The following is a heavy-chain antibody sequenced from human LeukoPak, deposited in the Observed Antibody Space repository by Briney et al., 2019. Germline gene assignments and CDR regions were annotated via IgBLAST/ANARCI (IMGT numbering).Heavy chain of an antibody. CDR3: ARDHSIWSGYYGRRGPGSGGGDCFDY. CDR1: GFTFSSYS. D-gene: IGHD3-3*01. CDR2: ISSSSSYI. Sequence: GGSLRLSCAASGFTFSSYSMNWVRQAPGKGLEWVSSISSSSSYIYYADSVKGRFTISRDNAKNSLYLQMNSLRAEDTAVYYCARDHSIWSGYYGRRGPGSGGGDCFDYWGQGTLVTVSS. V-gene: IGHV3-21*01. J-gene: IGHJ4*02.